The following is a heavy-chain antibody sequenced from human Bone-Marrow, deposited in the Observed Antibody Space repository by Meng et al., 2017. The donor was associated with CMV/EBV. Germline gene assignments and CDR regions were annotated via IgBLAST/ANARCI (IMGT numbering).Heavy chain of an antibody. CDR2: ISSSSSTI. V-gene: IGHV3-48*04. D-gene: IGHD1-26*01. CDR1: GFTFSSYA. CDR3: ARGGGSYSGDY. Sequence: LSLTCAASGFTFSSYAMHWVRQAPGKGLEWISYISSSSSTIYYADSVKGRFTISRDNAKNSLYLQMNSLRADDTAVYYCARGGGSYSGDYWGQGILVTVSS. J-gene: IGHJ4*02.